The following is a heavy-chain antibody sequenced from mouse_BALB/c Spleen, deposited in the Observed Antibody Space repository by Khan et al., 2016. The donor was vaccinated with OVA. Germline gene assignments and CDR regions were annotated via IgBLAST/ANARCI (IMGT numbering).Heavy chain of an antibody. CDR3: AGRKHWYFDV. V-gene: IGHV9-2-1*01. J-gene: IGHJ1*01. Sequence: QVQLKQSGPELKKPGETVKISCKASGYTFTDYSMHWVKQAPGKGLKWMGWINTETGEPTYADDFKGRFAFSLETSANTAYLQINNLKNEETATYCWAGRKHWYFDVWGAGTTVTVSS. CDR1: GYTFTDYS. CDR2: INTETGEP.